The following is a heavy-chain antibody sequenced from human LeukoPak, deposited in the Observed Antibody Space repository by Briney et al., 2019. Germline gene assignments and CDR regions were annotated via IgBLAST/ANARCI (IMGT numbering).Heavy chain of an antibody. CDR3: AKYDSSGYYFGY. V-gene: IGHV3-23*01. J-gene: IGHJ4*02. D-gene: IGHD3-22*01. CDR1: GFTFSSYA. Sequence: GGSLRLSCAASGFTFSSYAMTWVRQAPGKGLEWVSVISGSGGSTYYADSVKGRFTISRDNSKNTLCLQMNSLRAEDTAVYYCAKYDSSGYYFGYWGQGTLVTVSS. CDR2: ISGSGGST.